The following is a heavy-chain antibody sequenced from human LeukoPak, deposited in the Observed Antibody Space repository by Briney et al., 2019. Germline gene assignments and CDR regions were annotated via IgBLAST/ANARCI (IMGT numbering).Heavy chain of an antibody. V-gene: IGHV3-20*04. CDR1: GFTFDDYG. D-gene: IGHD1-26*01. CDR3: ARISGSSIRFDY. J-gene: IGHJ4*02. CDR2: INWNGGST. Sequence: PGGSLRLSCAASGFTFDDYGMSWVRQAPGEGLEWVSGINWNGGSTGYADSVKGRFTISRDNAKNSLYLQMNSLRAEDTALYYCARISGSSIRFDYWGQGTLVTVSS.